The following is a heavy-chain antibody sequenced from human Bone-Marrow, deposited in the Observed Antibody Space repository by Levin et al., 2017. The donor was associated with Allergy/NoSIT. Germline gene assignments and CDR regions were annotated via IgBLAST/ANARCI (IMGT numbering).Heavy chain of an antibody. D-gene: IGHD6-13*01. V-gene: IGHV5-51*01. CDR1: GYSFTNYW. Sequence: GESLKISCKGFGYSFTNYWIGWVRQMPGKGLEWMASIYPGDSDTRYSPSFQGHVTILADKSISTAYLQWSSLKASDTAIYYCARHIAVAGNDGFDIWGQGTKVTVSS. CDR3: ARHIAVAGNDGFDI. J-gene: IGHJ3*02. CDR2: IYPGDSDT.